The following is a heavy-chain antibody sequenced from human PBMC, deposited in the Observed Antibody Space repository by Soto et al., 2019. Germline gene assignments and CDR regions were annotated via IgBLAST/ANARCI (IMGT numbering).Heavy chain of an antibody. CDR3: ARDGSGYENYYYYYYMDV. CDR2: ISAYNGNT. J-gene: IGHJ6*03. D-gene: IGHD5-12*01. Sequence: ASVKVSCKASGYTFTSYGISWVRQAPGQGLEWMGWISAYNGNTNYAQKLQGRVTMTTDTSTSTAYMELRSLRSDDTAVYYCARDGSGYENYYYYYYMDVWGKGTTVTVSS. V-gene: IGHV1-18*01. CDR1: GYTFTSYG.